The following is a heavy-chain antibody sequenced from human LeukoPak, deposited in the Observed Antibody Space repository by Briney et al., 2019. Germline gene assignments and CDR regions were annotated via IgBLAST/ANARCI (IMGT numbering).Heavy chain of an antibody. J-gene: IGHJ4*02. D-gene: IGHD4-17*01. V-gene: IGHV3-30*03. CDR3: ARALNTVTTNY. Sequence: GGSLRLSCAASGFTFSSYGMHWVRQAPGKGLEWVAVISYDGSNKYYADSVKGRFTISRDNSKNTLYLQMNSLRAEDTAVYYCARALNTVTTNYWGQGTLVTVSS. CDR2: ISYDGSNK. CDR1: GFTFSSYG.